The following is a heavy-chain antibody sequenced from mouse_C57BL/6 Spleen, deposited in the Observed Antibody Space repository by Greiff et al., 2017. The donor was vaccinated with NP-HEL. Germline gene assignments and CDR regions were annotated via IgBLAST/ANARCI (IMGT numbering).Heavy chain of an antibody. J-gene: IGHJ4*01. Sequence: EVMLVESEGGLVQPGSSMKLSCTASGFTFSDYYMAWVRQVPEKGLEWVANINYDGSSTYYLDSLKSRFIISRDNAKNILYLQMSSLKSEDTATYYCAREGDGNPSMDYWGQGTSVTVSS. CDR1: GFTFSDYY. V-gene: IGHV5-16*01. D-gene: IGHD2-1*01. CDR2: INYDGSST. CDR3: AREGDGNPSMDY.